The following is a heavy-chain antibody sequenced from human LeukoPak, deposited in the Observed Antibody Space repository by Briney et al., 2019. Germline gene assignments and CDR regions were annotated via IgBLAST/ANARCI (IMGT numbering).Heavy chain of an antibody. CDR1: GFTFSSYG. V-gene: IGHV3-23*01. Sequence: GGTLRLSCAASGFTFSSYGMSWVRQAPGKGLEWVSAISGSGGSTYYADSVKGRFTISRDNSKNTLYLQMNSLRAEDTAVYYCAIAAFGVPAARGDYWGQGTLVTVSS. CDR2: ISGSGGST. D-gene: IGHD2-2*01. CDR3: AIAAFGVPAARGDY. J-gene: IGHJ4*02.